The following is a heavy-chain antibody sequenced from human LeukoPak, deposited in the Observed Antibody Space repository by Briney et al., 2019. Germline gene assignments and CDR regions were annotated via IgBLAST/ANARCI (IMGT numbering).Heavy chain of an antibody. Sequence: PSETLSLTCTVSGGSISSSSYYWGWIRQPPGKGLEWIGSIYYRGSTYYNPSLKSRVTISVDTSKNQFSLKLSSVTAADTAVYYCARSRVTYKYDMDVWGQGTTVTVSS. V-gene: IGHV4-39*01. J-gene: IGHJ6*02. CDR1: GGSISSSSYY. D-gene: IGHD1-1*01. CDR3: ARSRVTYKYDMDV. CDR2: IYYRGST.